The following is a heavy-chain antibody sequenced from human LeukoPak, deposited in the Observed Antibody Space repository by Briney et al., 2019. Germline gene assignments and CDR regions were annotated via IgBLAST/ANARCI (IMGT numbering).Heavy chain of an antibody. D-gene: IGHD2-15*01. V-gene: IGHV4-34*01. CDR1: GGSFSGYY. CDR2: INHSGST. CDR3: ARHVAPDMDYIDY. Sequence: SETLSLTCAVYGGSFSGYYWSWIRQPPGKGLEWIGEINHSGSTNYNPSLKSRVTISVDTSKNQLSLKLSSVTAADTAVYHCARHVAPDMDYIDYWGQGTLVTVSS. J-gene: IGHJ4*02.